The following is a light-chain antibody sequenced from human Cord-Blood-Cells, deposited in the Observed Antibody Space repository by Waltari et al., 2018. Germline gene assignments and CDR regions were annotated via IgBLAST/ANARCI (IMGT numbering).Light chain of an antibody. V-gene: IGLV2-14*01. CDR2: EVS. CDR3: SSYTSSSTYF. Sequence: QSALTQPASVSGSPGQSITISCTGTSSDVGGYNYVSWYQQHPGKAPKLMIYEVSNRPSGVSNRFSGSKSGNTASLTISVLQAEDEADYYCSSYTSSSTYFFGTGTKVTVL. CDR1: SSDVGGYNY. J-gene: IGLJ1*01.